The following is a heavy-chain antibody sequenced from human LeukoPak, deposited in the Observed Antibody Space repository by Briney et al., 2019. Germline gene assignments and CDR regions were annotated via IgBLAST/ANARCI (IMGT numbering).Heavy chain of an antibody. CDR2: IYYSGNT. J-gene: IGHJ4*02. CDR3: ARVGSGSDFWSGYYFDY. CDR1: GVSISSGGHY. Sequence: SETLSLTCTVSGVSISSGGHYWSWIRQHPGKALEWIGYIYYSGNTYYNPSLKSRVTISVDTSKNQFSVKLSSVTAADTAVYYCARVGSGSDFWSGYYFDYWGQGNLVTVSS. D-gene: IGHD3-3*01. V-gene: IGHV4-31*03.